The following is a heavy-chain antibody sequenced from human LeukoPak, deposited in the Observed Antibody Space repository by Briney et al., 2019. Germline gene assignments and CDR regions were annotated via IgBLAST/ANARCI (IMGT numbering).Heavy chain of an antibody. V-gene: IGHV1-46*01. CDR2: INPSGGST. J-gene: IGHJ4*02. CDR1: XXXXTXYY. CDR3: ASPPPNTTGTTRGAGLSD. D-gene: IGHD1-1*01. Sequence: ASVKVSCKXXXXXXTXYYMHWVRQAPGQGLEWMGIINPSGGSTSYAQKFQGRVTMTRDTSTSTVYMELSGLRSEDTAVYYCASPPPNTTGTTRGAGLSDWGQGTLVTVSS.